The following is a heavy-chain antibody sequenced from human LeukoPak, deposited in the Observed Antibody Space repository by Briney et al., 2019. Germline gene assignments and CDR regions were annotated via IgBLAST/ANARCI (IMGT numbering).Heavy chain of an antibody. CDR3: ASRIAAAGYWYFDL. D-gene: IGHD6-13*01. Sequence: SETLSLTCTVSGGSISSYYWSWIRQPPGKGLEWIGYIYYSGSTNYNPSLQSRVTISVDTSKTQFSLKLRSVTAADTAVYYCASRIAAAGYWYFDLWGRGTLVTVSS. J-gene: IGHJ2*01. CDR2: IYYSGST. V-gene: IGHV4-59*01. CDR1: GGSISSYY.